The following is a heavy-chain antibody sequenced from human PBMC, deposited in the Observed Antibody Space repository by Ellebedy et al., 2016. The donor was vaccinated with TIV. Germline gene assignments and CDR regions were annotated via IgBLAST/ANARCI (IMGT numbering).Heavy chain of an antibody. CDR1: GFTFSSYW. Sequence: GESLKISCAASGFTFSSYWMHWVRQAPGKGLVWVSRIDSDGSSTTYADSVKGRFTMSRDNAKNTLFLQMNSLRVEDTAAYYCAREGMVAATDLWGQGTLVSVSS. D-gene: IGHD2-15*01. J-gene: IGHJ5*02. CDR3: AREGMVAATDL. CDR2: IDSDGSST. V-gene: IGHV3-74*01.